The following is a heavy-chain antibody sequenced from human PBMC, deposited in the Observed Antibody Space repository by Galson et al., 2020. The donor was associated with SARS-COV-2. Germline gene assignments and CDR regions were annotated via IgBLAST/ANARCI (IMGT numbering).Heavy chain of an antibody. Sequence: KIGESLKISCKGSGYIFTNYWNGWVRQMPGKDLEWIGIINPRDSETTYSPSFQGQVTISADKSITTAYLQWSSLKASDTAMYYCARHRYCSSNSCQPATGIDYWGQGTLVTVSS. D-gene: IGHD2-2*01. V-gene: IGHV5-51*01. CDR1: GYIFTNYW. J-gene: IGHJ4*02. CDR2: INPRDSET. CDR3: ARHRYCSSNSCQPATGIDY.